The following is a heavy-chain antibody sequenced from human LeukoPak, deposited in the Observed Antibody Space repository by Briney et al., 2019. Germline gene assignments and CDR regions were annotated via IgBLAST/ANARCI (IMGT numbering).Heavy chain of an antibody. D-gene: IGHD2-21*02. CDR3: ARHPFCGGNCYQNWFDP. CDR1: GGSISNGDYY. CDR2: LAYTGAT. Sequence: SQTLSLTCTVSGGSISNGDYYWSWIRQPPGKGPEWIGYLAYTGATYCSPSLKSRVTILLDMSKTQFSLKLTSVTAADTAVYYCARHPFCGGNCYQNWFDPWGQGTLVTVSS. V-gene: IGHV4-30-4*01. J-gene: IGHJ5*02.